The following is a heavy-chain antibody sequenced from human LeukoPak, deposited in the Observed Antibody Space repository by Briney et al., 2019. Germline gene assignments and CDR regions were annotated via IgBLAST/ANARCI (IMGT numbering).Heavy chain of an antibody. CDR2: INPSGGST. CDR3: ARGWKVVRGVKAWFDP. D-gene: IGHD3-10*01. V-gene: IGHV1-46*01. CDR1: GYTFTSYY. Sequence: GASVKVSCKASGYTFTSYYMHWVRQAPGQGLEWMGIINPSGGSTSYAQKFQGRVTMTRDMSTSTVYMELSSLRSEDTAVYYCARGWKVVRGVKAWFDPWGQGTLVTVSS. J-gene: IGHJ5*02.